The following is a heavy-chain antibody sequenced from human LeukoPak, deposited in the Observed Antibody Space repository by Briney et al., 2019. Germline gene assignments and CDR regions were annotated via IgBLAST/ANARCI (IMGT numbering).Heavy chain of an antibody. V-gene: IGHV3-7*03. CDR2: VNQDGGEK. CDR1: GFTFSSSL. J-gene: IGHJ4*02. CDR3: ARGGAYDSSGHNFDY. Sequence: GGCLRLSCAASGFTFSSSLMTWVRQAPGKGLEWVASVNQDGGEKNYVDSVKGRFTISRDNAKNSLYLQMNSLRTEDTAVYYCARGGAYDSSGHNFDYWGQGTLVTVSS. D-gene: IGHD3-22*01.